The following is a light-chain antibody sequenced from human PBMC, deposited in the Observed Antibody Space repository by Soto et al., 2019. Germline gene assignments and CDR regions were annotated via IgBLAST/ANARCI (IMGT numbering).Light chain of an antibody. CDR1: SGDIGAYNF. Sequence: QSALTQPPSVSGSRGQSVTISCAGTSGDIGAYNFVSWYQHNPGKAPKLIIYDVNVRPSGVPDRFSGSKSGNTASLTISGLQTEDEANYHCSSYAGSYTFVVFGGGTKLTVL. V-gene: IGLV2-11*01. CDR2: DVN. CDR3: SSYAGSYTFVV. J-gene: IGLJ2*01.